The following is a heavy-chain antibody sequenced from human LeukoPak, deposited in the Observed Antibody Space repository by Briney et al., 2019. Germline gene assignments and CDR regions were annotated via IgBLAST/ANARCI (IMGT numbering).Heavy chain of an antibody. CDR2: INTNTGNP. CDR1: GYTFTSYA. CDR3: ARDGDYDFWSGYYIAWFDP. J-gene: IGHJ5*02. Sequence: GASVKVSCKASGYTFTSYAMNWVRQAPGQGLEWMGWINTNTGNPTYAQGLTGRFVFSLDTSVSTAYLQISSLKAEDTAVYYCARDGDYDFWSGYYIAWFDPWGQGTLVTVSS. V-gene: IGHV7-4-1*02. D-gene: IGHD3-3*01.